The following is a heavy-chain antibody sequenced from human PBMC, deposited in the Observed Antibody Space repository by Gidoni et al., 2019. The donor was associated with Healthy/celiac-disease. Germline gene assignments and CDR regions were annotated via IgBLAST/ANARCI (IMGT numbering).Heavy chain of an antibody. J-gene: IGHJ5*02. D-gene: IGHD6-19*01. Sequence: VSGGSLSSSNWWGWVRQPPGKGLEWIGEIYHSGSTNYNPSLKSRVTISVDKSKNQFSLKLGAVTAADTAVYYGASSDSSGYRGSWFDPWGQGTLVTVSS. CDR2: IYHSGST. CDR1: GGSLSSSNW. V-gene: IGHV4-4*02. CDR3: ASSDSSGYRGSWFDP.